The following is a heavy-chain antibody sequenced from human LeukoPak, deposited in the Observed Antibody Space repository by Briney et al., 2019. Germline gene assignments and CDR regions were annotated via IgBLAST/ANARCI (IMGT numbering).Heavy chain of an antibody. D-gene: IGHD6-19*01. CDR2: INPNSGGT. CDR3: ARVTRRGIAVAGMGY. V-gene: IGHV1-2*02. Sequence: GASVKVSCKASGYTFTGYYMHWVRQAPGQGLEWMRWINPNSGGTNYAQKFQGRVTMTRDTSISTAYMELSRLRSDDTAVYYCARVTRRGIAVAGMGYWGQGTLVTVSS. CDR1: GYTFTGYY. J-gene: IGHJ4*02.